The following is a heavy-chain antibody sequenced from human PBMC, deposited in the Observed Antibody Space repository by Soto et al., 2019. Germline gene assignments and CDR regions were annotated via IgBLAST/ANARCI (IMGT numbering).Heavy chain of an antibody. CDR2: VYYTGDT. V-gene: IGHV4-59*08. J-gene: IGHJ6*02. Sequence: QVQLQQSGPRLVKPSETLSLTCTVSSGPSRSYNWGWIRQSPRRGLEWIGYVYYTGDTAYNPSLKSIVTISADTSTNNISLILSPVTAADTAVYYCVRQGIDSLHGLADVWGQGTTVTVSS. CDR3: VRQGIDSLHGLADV. D-gene: IGHD2-15*01. CDR1: SGPSRSYN.